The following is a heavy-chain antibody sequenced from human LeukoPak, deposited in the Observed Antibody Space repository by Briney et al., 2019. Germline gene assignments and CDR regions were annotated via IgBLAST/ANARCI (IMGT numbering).Heavy chain of an antibody. CDR1: GGSISSYY. CDR3: ARMTTVTTGENWFDP. CDR2: IYYSGSI. V-gene: IGHV4-59*01. D-gene: IGHD4-17*01. Sequence: SETLSLTCTVSGGSISSYYWSWIRQPPGKGLEWIGYIYYSGSINYNPSLKSRVTISVDTSKNQFSLKLSSVTAADTAVYYCARMTTVTTGENWFDPWGQGTLVTVSS. J-gene: IGHJ5*02.